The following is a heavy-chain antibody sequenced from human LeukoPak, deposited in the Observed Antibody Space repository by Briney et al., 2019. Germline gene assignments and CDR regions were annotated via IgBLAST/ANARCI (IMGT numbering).Heavy chain of an antibody. CDR2: ISPIFGTA. Sequence: GASVKVSCKASGGTFSSYAISWVRQAPGQGLEWMGRISPIFGTANYAQKFQGRVTITTDESTSTAYMELSSLNASDTAMYYCASQFFAYCGGDSYDAFDIWGQGTMVTVSS. CDR3: ASQFFAYCGGDSYDAFDI. V-gene: IGHV1-69*05. CDR1: GGTFSSYA. J-gene: IGHJ3*02. D-gene: IGHD2-21*01.